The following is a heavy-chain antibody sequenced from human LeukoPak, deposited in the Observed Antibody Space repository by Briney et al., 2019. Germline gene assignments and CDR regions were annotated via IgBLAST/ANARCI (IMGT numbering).Heavy chain of an antibody. Sequence: PSETLSLTCAVSGASISGSGYYWGWIRQPPGKGLEWIGNIYSGSTYYNASLQSRVTISIDTSKNQFSLRLNSVTAADTAMYFCAKSGGYGLIDYWGQGTLVTVSS. V-gene: IGHV4-39*01. CDR3: AKSGGYGLIDY. D-gene: IGHD1-26*01. CDR1: GASISGSGYY. CDR2: IYSGST. J-gene: IGHJ4*02.